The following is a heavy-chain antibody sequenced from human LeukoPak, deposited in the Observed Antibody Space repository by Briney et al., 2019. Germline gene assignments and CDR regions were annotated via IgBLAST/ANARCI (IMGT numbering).Heavy chain of an antibody. V-gene: IGHV4-59*01. CDR1: GGSFSGYY. CDR2: IYYSGST. Sequence: PSETLSLTCAVYGGSFSGYYWSWLRQPPGKGLEWIGYIYYSGSTNYKSSLKSRVTISVDTSKNQFSLKLSSVTAADTAVYYCARLTGYSSESWFDPWGQGTLVTVSS. CDR3: ARLTGYSSESWFDP. D-gene: IGHD3-9*01. J-gene: IGHJ5*02.